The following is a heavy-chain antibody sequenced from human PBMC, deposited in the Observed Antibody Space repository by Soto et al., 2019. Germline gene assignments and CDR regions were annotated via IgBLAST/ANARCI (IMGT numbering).Heavy chain of an antibody. CDR2: INHSGST. Sequence: SETLSLTCAVYGGSFSGYYWSWIRQPPGKGLEWIGEINHSGSTNYNPSLKSRVTISVDMSKNQFSLKLSSVTAADTAVYYCAGARSGDLAAAGAFDIWGQGTMVTVSS. CDR1: GGSFSGYY. CDR3: AGARSGDLAAAGAFDI. D-gene: IGHD6-13*01. J-gene: IGHJ3*02. V-gene: IGHV4-34*01.